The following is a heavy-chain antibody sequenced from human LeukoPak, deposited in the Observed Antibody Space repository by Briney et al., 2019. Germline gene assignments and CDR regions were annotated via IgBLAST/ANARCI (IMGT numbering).Heavy chain of an antibody. Sequence: SETLSLTCTVSGGSISSYYWSWIRQPPGKGLEWIGYIYTSGSTNYNPSLKGRVTISVDTSKNQFSLKLSSVTAADTAVYYCARQKSIYYDSSEGYFDYWGREPWSPSPQ. D-gene: IGHD3-22*01. CDR1: GGSISSYY. CDR3: ARQKSIYYDSSEGYFDY. CDR2: IYTSGST. V-gene: IGHV4-4*09. J-gene: IGHJ4*02.